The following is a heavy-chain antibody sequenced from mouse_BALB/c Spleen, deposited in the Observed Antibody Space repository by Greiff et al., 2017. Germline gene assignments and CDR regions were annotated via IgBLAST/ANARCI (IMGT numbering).Heavy chain of an antibody. CDR3: ARESYGNYPAWFAY. J-gene: IGHJ3*01. Sequence: EVKLVESGGDLVKPGGSLKLSCAASGFTFSSYGMSWVRQTPDKRLEWVATISSGGSYTYYPDSVKGRFTISRDNAKNTLYLQMSSLKSEDTAMYYCARESYGNYPAWFAYWGQGTLVTVSA. CDR1: GFTFSSYG. CDR2: ISSGGSYT. V-gene: IGHV5-6*01. D-gene: IGHD2-1*01.